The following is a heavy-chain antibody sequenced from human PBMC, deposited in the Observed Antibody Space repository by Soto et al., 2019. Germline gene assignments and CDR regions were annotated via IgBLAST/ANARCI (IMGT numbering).Heavy chain of an antibody. CDR1: GFTFSSYA. Sequence: EVQLLESGGGLVQPGGSLRLSCAASGFTFSSYAMSWVRQAPGKGLEWVSAISGSGGSTYYADSVKGWFTISRDNSKNTLYLQMNSLRAEDTAVYYCAKDPAIDGNYGMDVWGQGTTVTVSS. V-gene: IGHV3-23*01. D-gene: IGHD2-2*01. CDR2: ISGSGGST. CDR3: AKDPAIDGNYGMDV. J-gene: IGHJ6*02.